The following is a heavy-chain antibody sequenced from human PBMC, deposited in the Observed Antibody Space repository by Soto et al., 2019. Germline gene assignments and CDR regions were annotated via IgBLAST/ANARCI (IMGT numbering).Heavy chain of an antibody. Sequence: QVQLVQSGAEVRKPGASVKISCKASGYTFTTFTGSAVHWVRQAPGQRLEWMGWIDAGNGRTKYSQNSHGRFTITRDTSATTIYMELSSLRSEDTAVYYCARGRWTQTTADYYLDYWGQGTLVTVSA. D-gene: IGHD1-1*01. V-gene: IGHV1-3*01. CDR3: ARGRWTQTTADYYLDY. CDR2: IDAGNGRT. J-gene: IGHJ4*02. CDR1: GYTFTTFTGSA.